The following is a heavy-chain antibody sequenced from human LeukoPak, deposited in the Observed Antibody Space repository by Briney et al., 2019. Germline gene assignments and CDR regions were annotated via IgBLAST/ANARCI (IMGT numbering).Heavy chain of an antibody. J-gene: IGHJ6*02. Sequence: PGGSLRLSCAASGFTFSNYGMHWVRQAPGKGLEWVAFIRYDGSYKYYADSVKGRFTISRDNSKNTLYLQMNSLRAEDTAVYYCAREGLLSIVMDVWGQGTTVTVSS. D-gene: IGHD2/OR15-2a*01. CDR1: GFTFSNYG. V-gene: IGHV3-30*02. CDR3: AREGLLSIVMDV. CDR2: IRYDGSYK.